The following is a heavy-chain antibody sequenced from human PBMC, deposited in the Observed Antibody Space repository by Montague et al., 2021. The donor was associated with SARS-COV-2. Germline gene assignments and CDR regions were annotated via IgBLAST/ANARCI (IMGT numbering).Heavy chain of an antibody. V-gene: IGHV4-31*03. CDR1: GGSISSANYY. CDR3: ASQSGSYYNYFDH. CDR2: IYYSGSS. D-gene: IGHD1-26*01. Sequence: TLSLTCSVSGGSISSANYYWSWIRQHPGKGLEFIGYIYYSGSSFYNPSLKSRLTISVDTSKNRFSLRLSSVTAADTAIYFCASQSGSYYNYFDHWGQGTLVTVSS. J-gene: IGHJ4*02.